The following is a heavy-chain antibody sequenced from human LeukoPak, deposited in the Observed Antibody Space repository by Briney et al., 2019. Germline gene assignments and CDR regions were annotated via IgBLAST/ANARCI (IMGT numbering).Heavy chain of an antibody. V-gene: IGHV5-51*01. D-gene: IGHD6-13*01. Sequence: GESLKISCKGSGYSFTSYWIAWVRQMPGKGLEWMGIIHPGDSVTRYSPSFQGQVTISADKSIRTAYLQWTSLRASDTAMYYCARVSNLGADGDWFDPWGQGTMVTVSS. J-gene: IGHJ5*02. CDR2: IHPGDSVT. CDR3: ARVSNLGADGDWFDP. CDR1: GYSFTSYW.